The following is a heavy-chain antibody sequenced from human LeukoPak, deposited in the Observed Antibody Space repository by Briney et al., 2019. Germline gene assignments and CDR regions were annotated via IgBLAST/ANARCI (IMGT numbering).Heavy chain of an antibody. V-gene: IGHV3-66*01. Sequence: GSLRLSCAASGFTFIDYDMHWVRQVIGKGLEWVSVIYSGGSTYYADSVKGRFTISRDNSKNTLYLQMNSLRAEDTAVYYCAKAFGWGSFDYWGQGTLVTVSS. D-gene: IGHD3-16*01. CDR1: GFTFIDYD. CDR2: IYSGGST. J-gene: IGHJ4*02. CDR3: AKAFGWGSFDY.